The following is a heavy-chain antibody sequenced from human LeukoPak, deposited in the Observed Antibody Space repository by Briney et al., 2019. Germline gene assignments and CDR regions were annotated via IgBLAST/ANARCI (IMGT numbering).Heavy chain of an antibody. V-gene: IGHV4-39*01. D-gene: IGHD2-2*01. Sequence: SETLSLTCTVSGGSISSSSYYWGWIRQPPGKGLEWIGSIYYSGSTYYNPSLKSRVTISVDTSKNQFSLKLSSVTAADTAVYYCARGTTVVPAGFDYWGQGTLVTVSS. J-gene: IGHJ4*02. CDR1: GGSISSSSYY. CDR3: ARGTTVVPAGFDY. CDR2: IYYSGST.